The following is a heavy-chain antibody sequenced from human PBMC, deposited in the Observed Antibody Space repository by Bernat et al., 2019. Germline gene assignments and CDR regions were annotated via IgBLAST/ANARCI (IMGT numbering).Heavy chain of an antibody. CDR3: AKDCARWEPEREIDY. Sequence: QVQLVESGGGVVQPGRSLRLSCAASGFTFSSYGMHWVRQAPGKGLEWVAVISYDGSNKYYADSVKGRFTISRDNSKNTLYLQMNSLRAEDTAVYYCAKDCARWEPEREIDYWGQGTLVTVSS. D-gene: IGHD1-26*01. CDR1: GFTFSSYG. V-gene: IGHV3-30*18. CDR2: ISYDGSNK. J-gene: IGHJ4*02.